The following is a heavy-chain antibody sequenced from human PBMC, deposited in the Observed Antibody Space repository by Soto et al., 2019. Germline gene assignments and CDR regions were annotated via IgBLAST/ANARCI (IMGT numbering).Heavy chain of an antibody. D-gene: IGHD3-16*01. CDR1: GYTFTNFG. V-gene: IGHV1-18*01. CDR3: ERGGTPIDY. CDR2: ISAYNGNT. Sequence: VSVKVSCKSSGYTFTNFGLSWVRQAPGQGLEWMGWISAYNGNTNYAQNFQGRVTMTTDTSTSTAYMELRSLRSDDTAVYYCERGGTPIDYWGQGTLVTAPQ. J-gene: IGHJ4*02.